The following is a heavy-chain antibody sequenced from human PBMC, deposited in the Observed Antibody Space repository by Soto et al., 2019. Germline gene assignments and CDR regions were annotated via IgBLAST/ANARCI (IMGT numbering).Heavy chain of an antibody. Sequence: SQTLSLTCAISGDSVSSNSAAWNWIRQSPSKSLEWLGRTYYSSKWYNDYAVSVKSRITINPDTSKNQFSLQLNSVTPEDTAVYYFARDLGILTGYSLYYYYGMDVWGQGTTVTVSS. D-gene: IGHD3-9*01. CDR3: ARDLGILTGYSLYYYYGMDV. CDR1: GDSVSSNSAA. V-gene: IGHV6-1*01. CDR2: TYYSSKWYN. J-gene: IGHJ6*02.